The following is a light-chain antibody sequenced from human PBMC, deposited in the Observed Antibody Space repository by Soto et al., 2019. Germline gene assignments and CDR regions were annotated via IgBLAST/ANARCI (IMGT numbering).Light chain of an antibody. J-gene: IGKJ3*01. V-gene: IGKV3-11*01. CDR2: DAS. CDR1: QSVSSN. Sequence: EIVLTQSPATLSLSPGERATLSCRSSQSVSSNLAWHQQKPGQAPRLLIYDASNRATGIPARFSGSGSGTDFTLTISSLEPEDFAVYYCQLRSNWPPFTFGHGTNVDIK. CDR3: QLRSNWPPFT.